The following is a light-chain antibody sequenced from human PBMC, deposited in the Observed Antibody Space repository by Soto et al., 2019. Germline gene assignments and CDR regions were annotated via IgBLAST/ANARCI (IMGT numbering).Light chain of an antibody. J-gene: IGKJ4*01. Sequence: EIVLTQSPGTLSLSPGERATLSCRASQSVSSSYLAWYQQKPGQAPRLLIYGASSRSTGIPDRFSGSGSGTDFTPTISRLEPEDFAVFYCQQYGRSPLLTFGGGTKVEIK. CDR2: GAS. CDR3: QQYGRSPLLT. CDR1: QSVSSSY. V-gene: IGKV3-20*01.